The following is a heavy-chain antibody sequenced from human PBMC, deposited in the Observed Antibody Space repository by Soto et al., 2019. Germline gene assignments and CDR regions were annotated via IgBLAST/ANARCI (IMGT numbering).Heavy chain of an antibody. J-gene: IGHJ4*02. V-gene: IGHV1-18*01. CDR2: IRVNNGDT. CDR3: ARGLVYSGFGLHY. CDR1: GYTFTNPG. Sequence: QVQLVQSGAEVKKPGASVTVSCKASGYTFTNPGLSWVRQAPGQGLEWVGWIRVNNGDTHYAQKLQVRGTMTTDTSTSTAIMELRRLRSDDAPVYYCARGLVYSGFGLHYWGQGTLITVSP. D-gene: IGHD6-19*01.